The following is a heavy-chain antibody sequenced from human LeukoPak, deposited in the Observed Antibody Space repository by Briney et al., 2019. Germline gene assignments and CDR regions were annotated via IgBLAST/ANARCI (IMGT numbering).Heavy chain of an antibody. CDR3: AKDKSGYDSYYYYGMDV. Sequence: TLRLSCAASGFTFDDYAMHWVRQAPGKGLEWVSGISWNSGSIGYADSVKGRFTISRDNAKNSLYLQMNSLRAEDTALYYCAKDKSGYDSYYYYGMDVWGQGTTVTVSS. D-gene: IGHD5-12*01. CDR1: GFTFDDYA. J-gene: IGHJ6*02. V-gene: IGHV3-9*01. CDR2: ISWNSGSI.